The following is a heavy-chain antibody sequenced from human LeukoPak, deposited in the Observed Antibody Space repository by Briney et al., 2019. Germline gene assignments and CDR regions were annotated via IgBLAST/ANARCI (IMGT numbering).Heavy chain of an antibody. CDR1: GYSISSGYY. CDR2: IYHSGST. D-gene: IGHD1-26*01. CDR3: ARSGGVGADFDY. V-gene: IGHV4-38-2*02. J-gene: IGHJ4*02. Sequence: SETLSLTCTVSGYSISSGYYWGWIRQPPGKGLEWIGSIYHSGSTYYNPSLKSRVTISVDTSKNQFSLKLSSVTAADTAVYYYARSGGVGADFDYWGQGSLVTVSS.